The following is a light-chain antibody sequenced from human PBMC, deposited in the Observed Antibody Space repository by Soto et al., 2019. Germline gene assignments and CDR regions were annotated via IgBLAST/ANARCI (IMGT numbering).Light chain of an antibody. CDR2: LGS. J-gene: IGKJ3*01. Sequence: DIVMTQSPLSLPVTPGEPASISCRSSQSLLHSNGYNYLDWYLQKPGQSPQLLIYLGSNRASGVTDRLSGSASGTDFTLKISRVEAEDVGVYYCMQALQTPAFGPGTKVDIK. V-gene: IGKV2-28*01. CDR3: MQALQTPA. CDR1: QSLLHSNGYNY.